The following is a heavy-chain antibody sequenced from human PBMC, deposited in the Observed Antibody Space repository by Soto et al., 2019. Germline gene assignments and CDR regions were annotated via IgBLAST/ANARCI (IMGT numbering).Heavy chain of an antibody. V-gene: IGHV3-7*01. J-gene: IGHJ4*02. CDR3: ARDGAGVPFYDFWSGYYTRPQDY. CDR1: GFTFSSYW. CDR2: IKQDGSEK. D-gene: IGHD3-3*01. Sequence: GGSLRLSCAASGFTFSSYWMSWVRQAPGKGLEWVANIKQDGSEKYYVDSVKGRFTISRDNAKNSLYLQMNSLRAEDTAVYYCARDGAGVPFYDFWSGYYTRPQDYWGQGTLVTVS.